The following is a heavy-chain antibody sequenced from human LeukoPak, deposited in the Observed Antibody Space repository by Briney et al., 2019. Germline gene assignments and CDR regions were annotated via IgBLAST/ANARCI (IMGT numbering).Heavy chain of an antibody. J-gene: IGHJ4*02. D-gene: IGHD1-7*01. CDR3: AKDATPQNSIWDYFDC. CDR2: IGSPGET. V-gene: IGHV3-23*01. Sequence: GGSLRLSCAASGFSFNIHAMTWVRQAPGKGLEWISTIGSPGETFYADSVKGRFTVSRDNSSSTLYLQMDSLRAEDAAVYYCAKDATPQNSIWDYFDCWGQGTLLTISS. CDR1: GFSFNIHA.